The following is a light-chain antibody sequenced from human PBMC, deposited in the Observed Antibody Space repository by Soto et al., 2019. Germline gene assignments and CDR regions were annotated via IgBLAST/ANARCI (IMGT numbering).Light chain of an antibody. V-gene: IGKV1-5*01. CDR1: QSISSW. CDR3: KKYNIYYLFT. CDR2: DPS. Sequence: DIQMTQSPSTLSASVEDRVTITCRASQSISSWLAWYQQKPGKAPKLLIYDPSSLTSGVPSRFSGSGSGTELTLTISSLQTDDFSNYYGKKYNIYYLFTFGTGPKVDIK. J-gene: IGKJ3*01.